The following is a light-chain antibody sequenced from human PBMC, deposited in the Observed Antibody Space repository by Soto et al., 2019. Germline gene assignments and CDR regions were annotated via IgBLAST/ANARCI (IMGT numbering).Light chain of an antibody. V-gene: IGKV1-5*01. CDR3: QQYKSYSAT. Sequence: DIQMTQSPSTLSASVGDRVTITCRASQSFSTWLAWYQQKPGKAPKLLIYDASSLESGVPSRFSGSGSGTEFTLTISNLQPDDFATYYCQQYKSYSATFGQGTKVEIK. J-gene: IGKJ1*01. CDR2: DAS. CDR1: QSFSTW.